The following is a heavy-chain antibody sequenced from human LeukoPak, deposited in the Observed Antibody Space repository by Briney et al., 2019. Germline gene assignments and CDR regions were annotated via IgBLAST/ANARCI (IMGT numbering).Heavy chain of an antibody. J-gene: IGHJ5*02. V-gene: IGHV3-21*01. CDR2: ISPKSDFI. CDR1: GFSINSYD. Sequence: GGSLRPSCTASGFSINSYDMNWVRQAPGKGLEWVSSISPKSDFIYYSDSVRGRFTISRDNADNSLYLQMNSLRAEDTAVYYCARADCSASTCYLRRSWFDPWGQGPLDTVSS. CDR3: ARADCSASTCYLRRSWFDP. D-gene: IGHD3-9*01.